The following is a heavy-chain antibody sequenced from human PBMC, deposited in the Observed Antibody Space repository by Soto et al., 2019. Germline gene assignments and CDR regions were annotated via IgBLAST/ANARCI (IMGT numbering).Heavy chain of an antibody. J-gene: IGHJ5*02. Sequence: PSETLSLTCTVSGGSVSSGDYYWSWIRQPPGKGLEWIGYIYYSGNTNYNPSLKSRVIISVDTSKNLFSLKLTSVTAADTAVYYCARIPVDTSMIYWLDPWSQGTLVTVSS. D-gene: IGHD5-18*01. CDR3: ARIPVDTSMIYWLDP. CDR2: IYYSGNT. CDR1: GGSVSSGDYY. V-gene: IGHV4-61*08.